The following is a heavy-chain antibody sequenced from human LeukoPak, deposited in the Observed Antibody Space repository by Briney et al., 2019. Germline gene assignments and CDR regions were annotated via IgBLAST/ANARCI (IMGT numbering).Heavy chain of an antibody. Sequence: SVKVSCKASGGTFSSYAISWVRQAPGQGLEWMGGIIPIFGTANYAQKFQGRVTITADKSTNTAYMELSSLRSEDTAVYYCARGFQDPYYSGSYYFDYWGQGTLVTVSS. D-gene: IGHD3-10*01. J-gene: IGHJ4*02. CDR1: GGTFSSYA. CDR2: IIPIFGTA. V-gene: IGHV1-69*06. CDR3: ARGFQDPYYSGSYYFDY.